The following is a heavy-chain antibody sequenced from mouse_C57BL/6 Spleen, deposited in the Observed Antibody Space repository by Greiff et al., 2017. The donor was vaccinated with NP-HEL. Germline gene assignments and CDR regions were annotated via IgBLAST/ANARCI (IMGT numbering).Heavy chain of an antibody. D-gene: IGHD2-1*01. CDR1: GYTFTDYE. V-gene: IGHV1-15*01. Sequence: QVQLQQSGAELVRPGASVTLSCKASGYTFTDYEMHWVKQTPVHGLEWIGAIDPETGGTAYNQKFKGKAILTADKSSSTAYMELRSLTSEDSAVYYCTRSSYGNLFAYWGQGTLVTVSA. J-gene: IGHJ3*01. CDR3: TRSSYGNLFAY. CDR2: IDPETGGT.